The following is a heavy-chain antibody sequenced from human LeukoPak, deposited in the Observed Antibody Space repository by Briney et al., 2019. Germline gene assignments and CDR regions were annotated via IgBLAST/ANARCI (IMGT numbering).Heavy chain of an antibody. CDR3: ARDNSVGETAWWFDP. CDR1: GYSFTSYY. V-gene: IGHV1-46*01. J-gene: IGHJ5*02. Sequence: ASVKVSCKASGYSFTSYYMHWVRQAPGQGLEWMGIINPSGSSAAYAQKFQGRLTVTRDMFTSTDYMELTSLTSDDTAVYYCARDNSVGETAWWFDPWGQGTLVTVSS. D-gene: IGHD1-26*01. CDR2: INPSGSSA.